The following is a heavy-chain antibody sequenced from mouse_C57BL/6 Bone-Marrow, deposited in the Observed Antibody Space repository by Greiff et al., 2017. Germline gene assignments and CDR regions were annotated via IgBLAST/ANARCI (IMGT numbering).Heavy chain of an antibody. J-gene: IGHJ1*03. CDR2: IYPGDGDT. Sequence: QVQLQQSGAELVKPGASVEISCKASGYAFSSYWMNWVKQRPGKGLEWIGQIYPGDGDTNYNGKFKGKATLTADKSSSTAYMQLSSLTSEDSAVYFCVYDGYYRGYFDVWGTGTTVTVSS. V-gene: IGHV1-80*01. D-gene: IGHD2-3*01. CDR1: GYAFSSYW. CDR3: VYDGYYRGYFDV.